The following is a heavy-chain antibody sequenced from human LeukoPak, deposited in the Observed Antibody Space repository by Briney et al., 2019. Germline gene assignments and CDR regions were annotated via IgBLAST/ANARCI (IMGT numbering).Heavy chain of an antibody. Sequence: GGSLRLSCVASGFTFGKYWTSWVRQAPGKGLEWVANIKLDGSEKNYVDSVKGRFTISRDNTKNSLYLQMNSLRVEDTAVFYCARDQYDTWSRRGNFDSWGQGTLVIVSS. J-gene: IGHJ4*02. CDR3: ARDQYDTWSRRGNFDS. CDR1: GFTFGKYW. CDR2: IKLDGSEK. D-gene: IGHD3-3*01. V-gene: IGHV3-7*03.